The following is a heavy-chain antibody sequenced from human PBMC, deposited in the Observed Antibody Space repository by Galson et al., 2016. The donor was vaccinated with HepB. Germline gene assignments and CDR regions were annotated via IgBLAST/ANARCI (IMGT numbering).Heavy chain of an antibody. J-gene: IGHJ3*02. V-gene: IGHV1-69*13. CDR1: GDSFGSYA. D-gene: IGHD3-22*01. CDR2: TIPVFGTA. CDR3: ARPDYSASSGYYSDAFDI. Sequence: SVKVSCKASGDSFGSYAISWVRQAPGQGLEWMGGTIPVFGTANYEQKFQGRVKITADESTRTAYMELSSLRSEDTTVYFCARPDYSASSGYYSDAFDIWGQGTIVIVSS.